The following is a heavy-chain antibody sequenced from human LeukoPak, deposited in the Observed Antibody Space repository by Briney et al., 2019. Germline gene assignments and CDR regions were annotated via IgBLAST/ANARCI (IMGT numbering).Heavy chain of an antibody. D-gene: IGHD2-15*01. CDR1: GYSISSGYY. V-gene: IGHV4-38-2*01. CDR2: ISHSGST. Sequence: SETLSLTCAVSGYSISSGYYWGWIRQPPGKGLEWVGSISHSGSTYYNPSLKSRVTISADTSKSQFSLKLSSVTAADTAVYYCARRFVVVVGATSHWYFDLWGRGTLVTGSS. J-gene: IGHJ2*01. CDR3: ARRFVVVVGATSHWYFDL.